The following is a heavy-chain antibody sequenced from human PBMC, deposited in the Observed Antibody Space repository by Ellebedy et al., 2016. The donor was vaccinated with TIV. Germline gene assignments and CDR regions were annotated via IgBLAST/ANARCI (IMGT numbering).Heavy chain of an antibody. CDR3: ARASSLTIATAASDH. D-gene: IGHD6-13*01. Sequence: GESLKISXSASGFAFSEYYMSWIRQAPGKGLEWLAYISYSSSYIHYAESVKGRFTISRDNAKNSMDLQMNSLRVEDTAMYYCARASSLTIATAASDHWGQGALVSVSS. J-gene: IGHJ4*02. CDR1: GFAFSEYY. V-gene: IGHV3-11*05. CDR2: ISYSSSYI.